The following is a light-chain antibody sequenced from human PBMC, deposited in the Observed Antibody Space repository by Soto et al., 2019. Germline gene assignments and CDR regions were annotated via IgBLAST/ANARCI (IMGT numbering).Light chain of an antibody. CDR2: WAS. CDR1: QSVLYSSNNKNY. CDR3: QQYYSTPQV. J-gene: IGKJ4*01. Sequence: DIVMTQSPDSLAVSLGERATINCKSSQSVLYSSNNKNYLAWYQQKPGQPPKLLIYWASTRESGVPDRFSGSGSGTDFTLTISSLQAEDVAVYYCQQYYSTPQVFGGGTKVEIK. V-gene: IGKV4-1*01.